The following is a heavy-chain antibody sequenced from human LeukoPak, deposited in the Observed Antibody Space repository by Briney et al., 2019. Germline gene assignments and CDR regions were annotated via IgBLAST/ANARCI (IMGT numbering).Heavy chain of an antibody. CDR1: GFTFSSYA. D-gene: IGHD2-15*01. V-gene: IGHV3-30-3*01. J-gene: IGHJ4*02. CDR2: ISYDGSNK. CDR3: ARAGCGGSCTDYDY. Sequence: GGSLRLSCAASGFTFSSYAMHWVRQAPGKGLEWVAVISYDGSNKYYADSVKGRFTISRDNSKNTLYLQMNSLRAEDTAVYYCARAGCGGSCTDYDYWGQGTLVTVSS.